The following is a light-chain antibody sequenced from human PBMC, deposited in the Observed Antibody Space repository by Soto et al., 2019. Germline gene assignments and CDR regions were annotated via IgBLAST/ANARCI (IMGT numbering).Light chain of an antibody. CDR2: GNS. CDR3: QSYDSSLSGYV. J-gene: IGLJ1*01. V-gene: IGLV1-40*01. Sequence: QSVLTQPPSVSGAPGQRVTISCTASSSNIGAGYDVHWYQHLPGTAPKLLIYGNSNRPSGVPDRFSGSKSGTSASLTITGLQAEDEGDYYCQSYDSSLSGYVFGTGTNVTVL. CDR1: SSNIGAGYD.